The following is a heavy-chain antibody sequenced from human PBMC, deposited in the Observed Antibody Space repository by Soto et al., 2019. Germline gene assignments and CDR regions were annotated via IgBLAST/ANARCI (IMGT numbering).Heavy chain of an antibody. Sequence: EVQLVESGGGLIQPGGSLRLSCAASGLTVSNAYMAWVRQAPGMGLGWVSVIYDNGTTYYADSVKGRFTISRDTSTNTLSLQMDSLRVEDTAVYYCVRPLPSGRNYGLDVWGQGTTVTVSS. V-gene: IGHV3-53*01. D-gene: IGHD3-10*01. J-gene: IGHJ6*02. CDR3: VRPLPSGRNYGLDV. CDR1: GLTVSNAY. CDR2: IYDNGTT.